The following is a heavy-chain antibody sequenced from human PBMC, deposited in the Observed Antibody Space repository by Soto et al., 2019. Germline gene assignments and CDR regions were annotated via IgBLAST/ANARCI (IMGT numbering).Heavy chain of an antibody. J-gene: IGHJ4*02. CDR2: ISSSSSYI. CDR1: GFTFSSYS. D-gene: IGHD6-6*01. Sequence: EVQLVESGGGLVKPGGSLRLSCAASGFTFSSYSMNWVRQAPGKGLEWVSSISSSSSYIYYADSVKGRFTISRDNAKNSLYLQMNSLRAEDTAVYYCARDRSSRGAARGVDYWGQGTLVTVSS. V-gene: IGHV3-21*01. CDR3: ARDRSSRGAARGVDY.